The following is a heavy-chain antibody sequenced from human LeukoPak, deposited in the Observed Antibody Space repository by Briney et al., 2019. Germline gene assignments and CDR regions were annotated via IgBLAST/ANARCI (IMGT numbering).Heavy chain of an antibody. CDR2: ISGVNT. V-gene: IGHV3-23*01. J-gene: IGHJ1*01. CDR3: ARDPNGNYVGAFDFQR. D-gene: IGHD4-17*01. CDR1: GFTFSNYA. Sequence: GGSLRLSCAASGFTFSNYALTWVRQAPGKGLEWVSSISGVNTHYSDSVKGRFSISRDNYKNTLYLQMSSLRAEDTAVYYCARDPNGNYVGAFDFQRWGQGTLVTVSS.